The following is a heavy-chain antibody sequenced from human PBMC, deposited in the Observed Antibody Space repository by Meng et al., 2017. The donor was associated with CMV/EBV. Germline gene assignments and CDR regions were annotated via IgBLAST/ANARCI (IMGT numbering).Heavy chain of an antibody. V-gene: IGHV3-7*01. J-gene: IGHJ4*02. CDR3: ARTLRTPDY. Sequence: GGFRRLSCAAPGFTFSTYWRSWVRQAPGKGLEWVTTIKQDGSEKYYVDSVKGRFTISRDNAKNSLYLQMNSLRAEDTAVYYCARTLRTPDYWGQGTLVTVSS. D-gene: IGHD5/OR15-5a*01. CDR2: IKQDGSEK. CDR1: GFTFSTYW.